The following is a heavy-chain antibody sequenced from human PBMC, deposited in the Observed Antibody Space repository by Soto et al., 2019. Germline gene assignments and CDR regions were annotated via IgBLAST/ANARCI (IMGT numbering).Heavy chain of an antibody. D-gene: IGHD6-13*01. Sequence: GGSLRLSCAASGCPFSSYAMSWVRQAPGKGLEWVSAISGSGGSTSYADSVKGRFTISRDNSKNTLYLQMNSLRAEDTAVYYCAKGGSSSFYGVYYWGQGSLVTVSS. CDR2: ISGSGGST. CDR1: GCPFSSYA. V-gene: IGHV3-23*01. CDR3: AKGGSSSFYGVYY. J-gene: IGHJ4*02.